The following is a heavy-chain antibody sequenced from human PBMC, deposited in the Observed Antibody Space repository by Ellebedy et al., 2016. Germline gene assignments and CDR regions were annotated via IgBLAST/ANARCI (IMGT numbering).Heavy chain of an antibody. V-gene: IGHV4-39*07. CDR3: ARGHLVGATDY. J-gene: IGHJ4*02. Sequence: SETLSLTXTVSGGSISSSSYYWGWIRQPPGQGLEWIGSIYYSGSTYYNPSLKSRVTISVDTSKNQFSLKLSSVTAADTAVYYCARGHLVGATDYWGQGTLVTVSS. D-gene: IGHD1-26*01. CDR2: IYYSGST. CDR1: GGSISSSSYY.